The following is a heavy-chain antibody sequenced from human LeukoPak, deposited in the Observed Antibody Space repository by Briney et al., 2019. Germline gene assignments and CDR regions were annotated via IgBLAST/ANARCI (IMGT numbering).Heavy chain of an antibody. CDR1: GGSFSDYY. Sequence: TPSETLSLTCAVYGGSFSDYYWNWIRQPPGKGLEGIGEINHSGSTNYNPSLKSRVTMSVDTFKNQFSLTLSSVTAADTAVYYCARVQDFETRGYYLGYWGHGTLVTVSS. CDR3: ARVQDFETRGYYLGY. J-gene: IGHJ4*01. CDR2: INHSGST. D-gene: IGHD3-22*01. V-gene: IGHV4-34*01.